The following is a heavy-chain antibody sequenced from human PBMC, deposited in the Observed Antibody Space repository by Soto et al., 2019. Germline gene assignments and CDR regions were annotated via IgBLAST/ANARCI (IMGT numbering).Heavy chain of an antibody. D-gene: IGHD2-2*01. V-gene: IGHV1-69*13. CDR3: ARSLYCSSTSCYRYYYYYGMDV. J-gene: IGHJ6*02. CDR1: GYTFTGYY. CDR2: IIPIFGTA. Sequence: SVKVSCKASGYTFTGYYTHWVRQAPGQGLEWMGGIIPIFGTANYAQKFQGRVTITADESTSTAYMELSSLRSEDTAVYYCARSLYCSSTSCYRYYYYYGMDVWGQGTTVTVSS.